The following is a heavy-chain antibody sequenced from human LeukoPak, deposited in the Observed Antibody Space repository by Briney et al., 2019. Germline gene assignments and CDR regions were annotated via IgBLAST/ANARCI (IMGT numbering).Heavy chain of an antibody. Sequence: GGSLRLSCAASGFTFSSYWMHWVRHAPGKGLVWVSRINSDGSSTSYADSVKGRSTISRDNAKNTLYLQMNSLRAEDTAVYYCAREGGGWWNAFDIWGQGTMVTVSS. CDR2: INSDGSST. V-gene: IGHV3-74*01. CDR3: AREGGGWWNAFDI. J-gene: IGHJ3*02. CDR1: GFTFSSYW. D-gene: IGHD6-19*01.